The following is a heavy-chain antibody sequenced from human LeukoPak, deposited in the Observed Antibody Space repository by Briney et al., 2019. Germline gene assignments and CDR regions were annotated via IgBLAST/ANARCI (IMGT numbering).Heavy chain of an antibody. V-gene: IGHV3-21*04. Sequence: GGSLRLSCAASGFTFSSYAMSWVRQAPGKGLEWVSSISSSSSYIYYADSVKGRFTISRDNAKNSLYLQVNSLRAEDTALYYCATGGITIFGVVTYPNDWGQGTLVTVSS. CDR2: ISSSSSYI. D-gene: IGHD3-3*01. CDR3: ATGGITIFGVVTYPND. CDR1: GFTFSSYA. J-gene: IGHJ4*02.